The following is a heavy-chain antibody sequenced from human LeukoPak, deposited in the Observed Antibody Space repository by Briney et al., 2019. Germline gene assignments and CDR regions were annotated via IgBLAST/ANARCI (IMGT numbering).Heavy chain of an antibody. V-gene: IGHV1-2*02. D-gene: IGHD2-15*01. CDR2: INPNSGDT. J-gene: IGHJ4*02. CDR1: GYTFTAYY. CDR3: ARVQGYCSDGRCLF. Sequence: ASMKVSCKASGYTFTAYYMHWVRQAPGQGLEWMGCINPNSGDTDYAQKFKDRVTMTRDTSITTAYMELTRLTSDDTAVYYCARVQGYCSDGRCLFWGQGTLVTVSS.